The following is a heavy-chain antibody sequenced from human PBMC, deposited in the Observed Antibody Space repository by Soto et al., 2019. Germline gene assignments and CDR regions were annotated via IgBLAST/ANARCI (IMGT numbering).Heavy chain of an antibody. D-gene: IGHD2-8*01. CDR2: INPKSGGT. CDR3: ARGDSTDCSNCVFSFFYPHDMDV. Sequence: ASVKVSCKASGYSFTDYHIHWVRQAPGQGLEWLGRINPKSGGTSTAQKFQGWVTMTTDTSISTASMELTRLTSDDTAIYYCARGDSTDCSNCVFSFFYPHDMDVWGPGTTVTVSS. CDR1: GYSFTDYH. V-gene: IGHV1-2*04. J-gene: IGHJ6*02.